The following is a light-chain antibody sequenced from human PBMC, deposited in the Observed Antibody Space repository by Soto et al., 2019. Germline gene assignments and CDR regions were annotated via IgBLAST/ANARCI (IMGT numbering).Light chain of an antibody. CDR2: EVS. CDR1: SSDIGDYNF. Sequence: QSALIQPASVSGSPGQSITISCTGTSSDIGDYNFVSWYQQHPGKAPKLMIYEVSHRPSGVSNRFSGSKSGNTASLTISGLQAEDEAEYHCSSYTSSSTLVLFGGGTKVTVL. CDR3: SSYTSSSTLVL. V-gene: IGLV2-14*01. J-gene: IGLJ2*01.